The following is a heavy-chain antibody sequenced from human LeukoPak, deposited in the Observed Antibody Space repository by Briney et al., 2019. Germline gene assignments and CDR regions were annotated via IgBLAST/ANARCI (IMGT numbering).Heavy chain of an antibody. CDR1: GFTFSSYA. Sequence: GGSLRLSCAASGFTFSSYAMSWVRQAPGKGLEWVSVISGSGGNTYYADSVKGRFTISRDNAKNSLYLQMNSLRAEDTAVYYCAREAPSGSYGMDVWGQGTTVTVSS. CDR2: ISGSGGNT. J-gene: IGHJ6*02. V-gene: IGHV3-23*01. D-gene: IGHD1-26*01. CDR3: AREAPSGSYGMDV.